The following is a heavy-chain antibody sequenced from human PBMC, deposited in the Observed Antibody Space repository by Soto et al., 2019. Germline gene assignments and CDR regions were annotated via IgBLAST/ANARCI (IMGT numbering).Heavy chain of an antibody. D-gene: IGHD2-15*01. CDR3: TTDLGYCSGGSCYGSSVY. CDR1: GFTFSNAW. V-gene: IGHV3-15*07. J-gene: IGHJ4*02. CDR2: IKSKTDGGTT. Sequence: GSLRLSCAASGFTFSNAWMNWVRQAPGKGLEWVGRIKSKTDGGTTDYAAPVKGRFTISRDDSKNTLYLQMNSLKTEDTAVYYCTTDLGYCSGGSCYGSSVYWGQGTLVTVSS.